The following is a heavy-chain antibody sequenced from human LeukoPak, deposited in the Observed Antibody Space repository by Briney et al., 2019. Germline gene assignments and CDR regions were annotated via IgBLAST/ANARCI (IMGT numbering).Heavy chain of an antibody. D-gene: IGHD5-18*01. Sequence: GGSLRLSCAASGFTFSSYSMNWVRQAPGKGLEWVSSISSSSSYIYYADSVKGRFTISRDNAKNSLYLQVNSLRTEDTAVYYCARVYVDTAMVDAFDIWGQGTMVTVSS. CDR2: ISSSSSYI. V-gene: IGHV3-21*01. CDR3: ARVYVDTAMVDAFDI. J-gene: IGHJ3*02. CDR1: GFTFSSYS.